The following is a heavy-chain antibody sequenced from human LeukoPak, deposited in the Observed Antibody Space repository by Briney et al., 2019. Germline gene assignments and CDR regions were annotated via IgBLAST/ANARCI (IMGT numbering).Heavy chain of an antibody. V-gene: IGHV3-20*04. CDR1: GYTFDDYG. CDR3: AKDLQAGIIGNRRFDC. Sequence: PGGSLRLSCEASGYTFDDYGMSWVRQGPGKGLEWVCGISWNGGTTGYADSVKGRCAISRDNAKTSLFLQMTSLRAEDTPLYYCAKDLQAGIIGNRRFDCWGQGTLVTVSS. J-gene: IGHJ4*02. CDR2: ISWNGGTT. D-gene: IGHD1-20*01.